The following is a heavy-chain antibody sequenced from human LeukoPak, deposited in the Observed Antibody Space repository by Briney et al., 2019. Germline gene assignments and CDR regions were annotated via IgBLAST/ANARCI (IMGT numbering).Heavy chain of an antibody. CDR1: GTSFKSYG. V-gene: IGHV1-69*06. CDR2: TVPIYDAP. CDR3: ATSTDYYDASGFYY. D-gene: IGHD3-9*01. Sequence: SVKVSCKASGTSFKSYGFRWVRQAPGQGLEWIGRTVPIYDAPIYAQKFHGRVTITADTSTTTVYMELSSLRSEDTAIFYCATSTDYYDASGFYYWGQGTLVSVSS. J-gene: IGHJ4*02.